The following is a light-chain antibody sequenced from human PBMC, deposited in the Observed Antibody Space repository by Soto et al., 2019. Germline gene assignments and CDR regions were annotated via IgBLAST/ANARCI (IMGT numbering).Light chain of an antibody. V-gene: IGKV1-5*03. CDR2: QAS. Sequence: DIQLTQSPSTLSASVGDRVTITCRASQSFSTWLAWFQQKPGKAPKLLIQQASSLESGVPSRFSGSGSGTDFPLTISSLQPDDFATYYCQQYNSYSLTFGQGTKLEL. CDR3: QQYNSYSLT. CDR1: QSFSTW. J-gene: IGKJ2*01.